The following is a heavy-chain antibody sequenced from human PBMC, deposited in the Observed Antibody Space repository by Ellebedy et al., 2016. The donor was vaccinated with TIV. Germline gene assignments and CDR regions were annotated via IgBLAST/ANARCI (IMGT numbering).Heavy chain of an antibody. Sequence: ASVKVSCXASGYTFTGYYMHWVRQAPGQGLEWMGWINPNSGGTNYAQKFQGWVTMTRDTSISTAYMELSRLRSDDTAVYYCARVWFGEASWYYYGMDVWGQGATVTVSS. V-gene: IGHV1-2*04. CDR1: GYTFTGYY. CDR3: ARVWFGEASWYYYGMDV. D-gene: IGHD3-10*01. CDR2: INPNSGGT. J-gene: IGHJ6*02.